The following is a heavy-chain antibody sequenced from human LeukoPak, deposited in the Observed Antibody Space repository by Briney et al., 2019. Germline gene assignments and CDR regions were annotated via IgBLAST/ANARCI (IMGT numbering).Heavy chain of an antibody. D-gene: IGHD3-22*01. Sequence: GASVKVSCKASGGTFSSYAISWVRQAPGQGLEWMGGIIPIFGTANYAQKFQGRVTITADKSTSTAYMELSSLRSEDTAVYYCARDYYDSSGYYYENYYGMDVWGQGTTVTVSS. CDR2: IIPIFGTA. V-gene: IGHV1-69*06. CDR3: ARDYYDSSGYYYENYYGMDV. J-gene: IGHJ6*02. CDR1: GGTFSSYA.